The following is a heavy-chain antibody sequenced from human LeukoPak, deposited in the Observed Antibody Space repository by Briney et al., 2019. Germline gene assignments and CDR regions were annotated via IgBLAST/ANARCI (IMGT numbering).Heavy chain of an antibody. CDR2: INGDASST. CDR1: GLTLSGYW. J-gene: IGHJ4*02. D-gene: IGHD5-18*01. Sequence: GGSLRLSCAASGLTLSGYWMHWVRQAPGKGLVWVSRINGDASSTCYADSVKGRFTISRANVKSTLYLQMNRLRCEDTAVYYCARGRGNTYGYFEDWGQGTLVTVSS. CDR3: ARGRGNTYGYFED. V-gene: IGHV3-74*01.